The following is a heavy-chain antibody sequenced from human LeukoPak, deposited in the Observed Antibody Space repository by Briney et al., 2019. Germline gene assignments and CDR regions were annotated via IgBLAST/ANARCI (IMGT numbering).Heavy chain of an antibody. CDR2: ISAYNDNT. J-gene: IGHJ4*02. CDR1: GYTFTSYG. V-gene: IGHV1-18*01. Sequence: ASVKVSCKASGYTFTSYGTSWVPHAPGQGLEWRGCISAYNDNTNYAQNPQGRVTITTDTSTSTAYMELRSLRSDDTAVYYCARGPYDSSGYYPRPSSDFDYWGQGTLVTVSS. D-gene: IGHD3-22*01. CDR3: ARGPYDSSGYYPRPSSDFDY.